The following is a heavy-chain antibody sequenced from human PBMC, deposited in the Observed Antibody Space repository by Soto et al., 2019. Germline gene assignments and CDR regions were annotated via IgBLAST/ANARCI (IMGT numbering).Heavy chain of an antibody. J-gene: IGHJ5*02. CDR1: GGSFHGYY. V-gene: IGHV4-34*01. D-gene: IGHD3-16*01. CDR2: INHSGSA. CDR3: SKGHQPAYYESGTLYSSVP. Sequence: ETLSLTCAVYGGSFHGYYWSWIRQPPGKGLEWIGEINHSGSANYNPTFKSRLSISVDTSKNQMSLQLSYVTAADTAVYYCSKGHQPAYYESGTLYSSVPWGQGTLVTVS.